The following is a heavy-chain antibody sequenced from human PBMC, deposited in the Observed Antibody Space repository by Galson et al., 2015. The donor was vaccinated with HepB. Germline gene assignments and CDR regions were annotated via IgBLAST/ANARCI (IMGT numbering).Heavy chain of an antibody. Sequence: PALVKPTQTLTLTCTFSDFSLSTNQMGVGWIRQPPGKALEWLVNIYWDDNKLFNPSLKSRLTITQDTSKNQVVFTMTNMDPVDTATYYCARRYVAGVAGSGTLLFDYWGQGILVTVSS. V-gene: IGHV2-5*02. CDR3: ARRYVAGVAGSGTLLFDY. CDR1: DFSLSTNQMG. J-gene: IGHJ4*02. CDR2: IYWDDNK. D-gene: IGHD6-13*01.